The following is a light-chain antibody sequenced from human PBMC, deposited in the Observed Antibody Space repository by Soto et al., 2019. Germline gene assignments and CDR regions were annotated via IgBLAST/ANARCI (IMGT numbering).Light chain of an antibody. CDR2: DVS. J-gene: IGKJ1*01. Sequence: DIQMTQSPSTLPASVGDRVTISCRASQTVERWLAWYQQKPGKAPKLLISDVSSLERGVRSRFSGSGSATEFTLTISGLQSDDFATYYCQQYKDYVWTFGQGTKV. CDR1: QTVERW. CDR3: QQYKDYVWT. V-gene: IGKV1-5*01.